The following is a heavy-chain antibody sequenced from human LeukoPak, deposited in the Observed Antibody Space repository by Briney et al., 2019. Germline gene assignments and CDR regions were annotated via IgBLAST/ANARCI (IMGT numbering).Heavy chain of an antibody. Sequence: AGGSLRLSCVASGFIFSHYWMSWARQAPGKGPEWVADIKPDGSEKYYVDSVKGRFTISRDSAKNSLYLQMNSLRDEDTAVYYCARGQRYYDSSGYSSLDFWGQGTLVTVSS. CDR3: ARGQRYYDSSGYSSLDF. D-gene: IGHD3-22*01. CDR2: IKPDGSEK. CDR1: GFIFSHYW. J-gene: IGHJ4*02. V-gene: IGHV3-7*04.